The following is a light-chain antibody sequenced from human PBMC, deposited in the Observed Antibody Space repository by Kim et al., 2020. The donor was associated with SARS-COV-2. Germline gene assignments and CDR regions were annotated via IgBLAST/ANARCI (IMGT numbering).Light chain of an antibody. CDR3: QQSNDWPPLT. Sequence: SPGERATLSGRGSQTINNKLVWYQQKAGQAPRLLNYDATTRATGVPARFIGSGSETDFTLTISSLQSEDFAVYYCQQSNDWPPLTFGQGTKVDIK. CDR1: QTINNK. J-gene: IGKJ1*01. V-gene: IGKV3-15*01. CDR2: DAT.